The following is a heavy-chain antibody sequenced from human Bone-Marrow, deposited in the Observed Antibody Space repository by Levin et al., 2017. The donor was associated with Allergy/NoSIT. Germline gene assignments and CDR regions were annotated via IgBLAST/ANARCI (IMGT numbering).Heavy chain of an antibody. V-gene: IGHV3-33*01. CDR2: IWYDGSNK. D-gene: IGHD3-10*01. J-gene: IGHJ6*02. CDR3: ARVPRGGYYGSGSYSWADYYGMDV. Sequence: PGGSLRLSCAASGFTFSSYGMHWVRQAPGKGLEWVAVIWYDGSNKYYADSVKGRFTISRDNSKNTLYLQMNSLRAEDTAVYYCARVPRGGYYGSGSYSWADYYGMDVWGQGTTVTVSS. CDR1: GFTFSSYG.